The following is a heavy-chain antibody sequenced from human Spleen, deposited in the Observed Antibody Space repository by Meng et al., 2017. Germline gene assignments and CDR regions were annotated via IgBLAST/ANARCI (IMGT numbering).Heavy chain of an antibody. Sequence: QGRVVQAGDEAKRPGASGKVSCKASGYNLIGGYWLYWVRQAPGQGLEWIGWINPNRGDTKYAHKFLGRVTMTSDTSISTAYMELSNLRSDDTAVYYCARIYSGYDSHGTMVDYWGQGTLVTVSS. V-gene: IGHV1-2*07. CDR3: ARIYSGYDSHGTMVDY. CDR1: GYNLIGGY. CDR2: INPNRGDT. J-gene: IGHJ4*02. D-gene: IGHD5-12*01.